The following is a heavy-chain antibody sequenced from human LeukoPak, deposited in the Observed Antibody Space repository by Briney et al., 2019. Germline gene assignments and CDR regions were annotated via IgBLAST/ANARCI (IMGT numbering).Heavy chain of an antibody. CDR2: INLNSGGT. CDR3: ARDGKEFDP. Sequence: ASVKVSCKASGYTFTGYYIHWVRQAPGQGLEWMGWINLNSGGTNYAQKFQGRVTMTRDTSISTAYMELSRLRSDDTAVYYCARDGKEFDPWGQGTLVTVSS. J-gene: IGHJ5*02. V-gene: IGHV1-2*02. CDR1: GYTFTGYY.